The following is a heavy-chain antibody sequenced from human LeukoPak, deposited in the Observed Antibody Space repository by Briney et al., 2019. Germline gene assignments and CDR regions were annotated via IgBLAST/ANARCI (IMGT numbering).Heavy chain of an antibody. CDR2: INPNSGGT. CDR1: GYTFTGYY. CDR3: ATERITMVRGVIPIHFDY. V-gene: IGHV1-2*06. D-gene: IGHD3-10*01. Sequence: SVKVSYKASGYTFTGYYMHWVRQAPGQGLEWMGRINPNSGGTNYAQKFQGRVTMTRDTSISTAYMELSRLRSDDTAVYYCATERITMVRGVIPIHFDYWGQGTLVTVSS. J-gene: IGHJ4*02.